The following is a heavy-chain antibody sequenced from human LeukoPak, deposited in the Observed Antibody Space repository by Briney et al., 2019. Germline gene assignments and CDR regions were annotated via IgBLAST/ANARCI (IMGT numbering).Heavy chain of an antibody. D-gene: IGHD5-18*01. V-gene: IGHV4-59*01. Sequence: PSETLSLTCTVSGGSISSYYWSWIRQPPGKGLEWIGYIYYSGSTNYNPSLKSRVTISVDTSKNQFSLKLSSATAADTAVYYCARDKDTAMGTGFDYWGQGTLVTVSS. CDR3: ARDKDTAMGTGFDY. CDR2: IYYSGST. CDR1: GGSISSYY. J-gene: IGHJ4*02.